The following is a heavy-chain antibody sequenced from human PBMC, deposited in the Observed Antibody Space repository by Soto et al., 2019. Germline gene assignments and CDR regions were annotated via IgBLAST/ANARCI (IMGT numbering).Heavy chain of an antibody. Sequence: VQSGAEVKKPGSSVKLSCKASGGTFSSYAFSWVRQAPGQGLEWMGGIIPLLATPNYAQKFQGRVTITAEKSTSTAYMELSSLRSEDTAVYFCAGGRGASAGYYFDYWGQETLVTVSS. CDR3: AGGRGASAGYYFDY. CDR2: IIPLLATP. J-gene: IGHJ4*02. CDR1: GGTFSSYA. D-gene: IGHD6-13*01. V-gene: IGHV1-69*06.